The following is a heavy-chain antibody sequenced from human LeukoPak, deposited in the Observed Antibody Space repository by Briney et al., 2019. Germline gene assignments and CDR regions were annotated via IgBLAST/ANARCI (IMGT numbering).Heavy chain of an antibody. D-gene: IGHD2-2*01. J-gene: IGHJ5*02. CDR2: INARGDT. CDR1: GWSFNDYY. V-gene: IGHV4-34*01. CDR3: ARGQVPAARGYNWFDP. Sequence: SGTLSLTCAVYGWSFNDYYWNWIRQPPGKGLEWIGEINARGDTNYNPSLKSRVTISVDTSKKQFSLRLTSMIAADTALYYCARGQVPAARGYNWFDPWGQGTLVTVSS.